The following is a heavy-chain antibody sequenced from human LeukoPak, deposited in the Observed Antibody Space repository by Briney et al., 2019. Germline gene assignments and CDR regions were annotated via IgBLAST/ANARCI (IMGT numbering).Heavy chain of an antibody. CDR2: IYPGDSDT. D-gene: IGHD6-6*01. Sequence: GESLKISCSVSGFTFSNYWLAWVRQMPGKGLGWMGIIYPGDSDTSYSPSFQGQVTFSADKSISTAYLQWSSLKASDTAMYYCARLSDDSSRYMDVWGKGTTVTVSS. V-gene: IGHV5-51*01. CDR3: ARLSDDSSRYMDV. CDR1: GFTFSNYW. J-gene: IGHJ6*03.